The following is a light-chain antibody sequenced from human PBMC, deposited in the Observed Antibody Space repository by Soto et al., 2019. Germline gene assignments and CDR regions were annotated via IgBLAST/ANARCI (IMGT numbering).Light chain of an antibody. CDR2: AAS. CDR3: QQYYSFPQVT. CDR1: QGISSY. J-gene: IGKJ1*01. V-gene: IGKV1D-8*01. Sequence: VIWMTQSPSLLSASTGDRVTISCRVSQGISSYLAWYQQKPGKAPELLIYAASTLQSGFPSRFSGSGSGTDFTLTISCLQSEDFATYYCQQYYSFPQVTFGQGNKVDIK.